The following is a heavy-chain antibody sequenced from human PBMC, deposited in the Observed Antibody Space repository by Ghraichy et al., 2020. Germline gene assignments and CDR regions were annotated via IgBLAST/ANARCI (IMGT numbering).Heavy chain of an antibody. Sequence: GGSLRLSCAASGFTFSSYAMSWVRQAPGKGLEWVSAISGSGGSTYYADSVKGRFTISRDNSKNTLYLQMNSLRAEDTAVYYCAKANSYGDYDVQPHFDYWGQGTLVTVSS. J-gene: IGHJ4*02. V-gene: IGHV3-23*01. CDR2: ISGSGGST. D-gene: IGHD4-17*01. CDR3: AKANSYGDYDVQPHFDY. CDR1: GFTFSSYA.